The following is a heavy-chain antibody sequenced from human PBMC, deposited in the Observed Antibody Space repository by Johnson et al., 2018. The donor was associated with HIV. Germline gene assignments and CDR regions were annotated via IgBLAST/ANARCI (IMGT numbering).Heavy chain of an antibody. CDR1: GFTFSSYG. D-gene: IGHD2-15*01. V-gene: IGHV3-13*01. J-gene: IGHJ3*02. Sequence: VQLVESGGGVVQPGGSLRLSCAASGFTFSSYGIHWVRQATGKGLEWVSAIGTAGDTYYPGSVKGRFTISRENAKNSLYLQMNSLRAGDTAVYYCARGGYCSGGSCYPGAFDIWGQGTMVTVSS. CDR3: ARGGYCSGGSCYPGAFDI. CDR2: IGTAGDT.